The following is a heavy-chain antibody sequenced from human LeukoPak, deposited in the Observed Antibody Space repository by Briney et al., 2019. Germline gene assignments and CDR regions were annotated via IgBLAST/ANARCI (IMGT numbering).Heavy chain of an antibody. V-gene: IGHV3-33*01. J-gene: IGHJ4*02. CDR3: ARDTGNSWYYFDY. D-gene: IGHD6-13*01. CDR1: GFTFSSYG. Sequence: PGRSLRLSCAASGFTFSSYGMHWVRQAPGKGLEWVAVIWYDGSNKYYADSVKGRFTISRDNSKNTLYLQMNSLRAEDTAVYYCARDTGNSWYYFDYWGQGTLVTVSS. CDR2: IWYDGSNK.